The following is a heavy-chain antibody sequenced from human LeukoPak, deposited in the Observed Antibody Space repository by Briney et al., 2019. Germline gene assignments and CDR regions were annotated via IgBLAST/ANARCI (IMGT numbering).Heavy chain of an antibody. D-gene: IGHD2-21*02. CDR3: ARDVVVTSSPDAFDI. Sequence: SQTLSLTCAVSGDSVTSGGYYWTWIRHRPGKGLEWIGYISNSGTTSYNPSLKSRVSISVDTSDNQFSLRLTSVTAADTAVYYCARDVVVTSSPDAFDIWGQGTMVTVSS. V-gene: IGHV4-31*11. CDR2: ISNSGTT. CDR1: GDSVTSGGYY. J-gene: IGHJ3*02.